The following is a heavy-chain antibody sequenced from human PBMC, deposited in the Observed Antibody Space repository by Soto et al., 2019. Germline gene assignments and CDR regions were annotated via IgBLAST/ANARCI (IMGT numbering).Heavy chain of an antibody. D-gene: IGHD2-21*01. CDR2: IYWDDDK. J-gene: IGHJ4*02. V-gene: IGHV2-5*02. Sequence: QITLKESGPPLVKPTQTLTLTCTFSGFSLTTSGEGVGWIRQPPGKALEWLALIYWDDDKRYSPSLKSRLTITKDTYKNQVVLTITNMDPVDTATYYCAHKGDYGDCDYWGQGTLVTVSP. CDR1: GFSLTTSGEG. CDR3: AHKGDYGDCDY.